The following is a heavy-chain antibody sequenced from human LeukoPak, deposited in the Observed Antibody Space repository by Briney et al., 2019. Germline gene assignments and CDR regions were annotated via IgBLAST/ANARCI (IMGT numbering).Heavy chain of an antibody. CDR1: GYTFTSYD. J-gene: IGHJ4*02. Sequence: ASVKVSCKASGYTFTSYDINWVRQATGQGLEWMGWMNPNRGNTGYAQKFQGRVTMTRNTSISTAYMELSSLRSEDTAVYYCARAKRRITMIVVVITGYYFDYWGQGTLVTVSS. CDR2: MNPNRGNT. V-gene: IGHV1-8*01. D-gene: IGHD3-22*01. CDR3: ARAKRRITMIVVVITGYYFDY.